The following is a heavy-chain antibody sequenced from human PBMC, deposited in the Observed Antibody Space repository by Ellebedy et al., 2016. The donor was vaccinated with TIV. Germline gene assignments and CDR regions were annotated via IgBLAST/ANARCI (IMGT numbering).Heavy chain of an antibody. CDR1: GFTFSTYW. D-gene: IGHD2-21*02. CDR3: ARALGGGDCY. Sequence: GESLKISXAASGFTFSTYWMHWVRQAPGKGLEWVANIKQDGSEKYYVDSVKGRFTISRDNAKNSLNLQMNSLRAEDTAVYYCARALGGGDCYWGQGTLVTVSS. V-gene: IGHV3-7*01. J-gene: IGHJ4*02. CDR2: IKQDGSEK.